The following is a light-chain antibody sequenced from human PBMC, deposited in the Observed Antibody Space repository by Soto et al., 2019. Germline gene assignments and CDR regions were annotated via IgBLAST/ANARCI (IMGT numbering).Light chain of an antibody. J-gene: IGKJ5*01. V-gene: IGKV3-20*01. CDR1: QSVRNSY. Sequence: EIALTQCPGTLSLSPGERATLSCRASQSVRNSYLAGYGQKPGQAPSILXXGAXSRSTGIPDRFSGNGSGTDFTLTTSRLEPEDFAVYYCQQYGNSPQITFGQGTRLEI. CDR2: GAX. CDR3: QQYGNSPQIT.